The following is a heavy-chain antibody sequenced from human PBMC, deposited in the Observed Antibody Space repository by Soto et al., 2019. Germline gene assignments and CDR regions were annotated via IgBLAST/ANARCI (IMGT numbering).Heavy chain of an antibody. Sequence: ASVKVSCKASGYTFTSNDINWVRQAPGQGLEWMGWMNPNSGNTGYAQKFQGRVTMTRDTSTSTVYMGLSSLRSEDTAVYYCAREDYDILTGYSRLFDYWGQGTLVTVSS. CDR1: GYTFTSND. J-gene: IGHJ4*02. D-gene: IGHD3-9*01. CDR2: MNPNSGNT. CDR3: AREDYDILTGYSRLFDY. V-gene: IGHV1-8*01.